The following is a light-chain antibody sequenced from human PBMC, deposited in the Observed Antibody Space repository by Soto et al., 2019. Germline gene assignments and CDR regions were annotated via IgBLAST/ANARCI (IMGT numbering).Light chain of an antibody. CDR1: QGIRTD. CDR3: LQDFSYPRT. J-gene: IGKJ1*01. Sequence: AVQLTQSPSSLSASVEDRVTITCRASQGIRTDLGWYQQSPGKAPKVLIVGASTLQSGVPSRFSVSGSGTDFTLTISSLQPEDSATYDCLQDFSYPRTFVQGTKVEIK. V-gene: IGKV1-6*01. CDR2: GAS.